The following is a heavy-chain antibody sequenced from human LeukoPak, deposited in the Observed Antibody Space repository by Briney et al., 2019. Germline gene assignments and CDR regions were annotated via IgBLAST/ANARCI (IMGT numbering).Heavy chain of an antibody. J-gene: IGHJ5*02. Sequence: ASGKVPSKAPGGTFTSYVISWVRQAPGQGLDWMERIIPIFGIANYAQKFQGRVTITADKSTSTAYMELSSLRSEDTAVYYCARGKGPRELLAWFDPWGQGTLVTVSS. CDR3: ARGKGPRELLAWFDP. D-gene: IGHD3-10*01. CDR2: IIPIFGIA. CDR1: GGTFTSYV. V-gene: IGHV1-69*04.